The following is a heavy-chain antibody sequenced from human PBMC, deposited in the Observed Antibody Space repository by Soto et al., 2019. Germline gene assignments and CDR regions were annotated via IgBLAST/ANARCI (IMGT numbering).Heavy chain of an antibody. CDR2: ISTYNDDT. Sequence: GASVKVSCKAAGYTFSNYGVTWVRQAAGQALEWMGWISTYNDDTNYAQNLQGRITLTTDTSTSTAYMELRSLTFDDTALYFCARGDILTGYFDFWGKGTLVTVSS. J-gene: IGHJ4*02. V-gene: IGHV1-18*04. CDR3: ARGDILTGYFDF. D-gene: IGHD3-9*01. CDR1: GYTFSNYG.